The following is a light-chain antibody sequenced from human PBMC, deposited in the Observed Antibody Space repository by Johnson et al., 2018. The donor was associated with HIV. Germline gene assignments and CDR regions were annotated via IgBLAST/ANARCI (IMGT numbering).Light chain of an antibody. CDR3: GTLDSSLSAVYV. Sequence: HSVLTQPPSVSAAPGQKVTISCSGSSSNIGNNYVSWYQQLPGTAPKLLIYDNNKRPSGIPDRFSGSKSGTSATLGITGLQTGDEADYYCGTLDSSLSAVYVFGTGTKVTVL. CDR1: SSNIGNNY. V-gene: IGLV1-51*01. CDR2: DNN. J-gene: IGLJ1*01.